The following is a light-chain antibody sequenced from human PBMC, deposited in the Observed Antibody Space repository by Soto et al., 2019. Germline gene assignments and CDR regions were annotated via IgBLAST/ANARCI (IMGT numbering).Light chain of an antibody. CDR1: SSDVGGYNY. CDR3: SSYTSSSTPYV. Sequence: QSALTQPASVSGSPGQSITISCTGTSSDVGGYNYVSWYQPHPGKAPKLMIYEVSNRPSGVSNRFSGSKSGNTASLTICGLQAEDEADYYCSSYTSSSTPYVFGTGTKLTVL. J-gene: IGLJ1*01. V-gene: IGLV2-14*01. CDR2: EVS.